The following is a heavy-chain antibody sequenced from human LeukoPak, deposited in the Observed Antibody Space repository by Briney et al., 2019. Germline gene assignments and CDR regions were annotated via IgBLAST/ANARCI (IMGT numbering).Heavy chain of an antibody. V-gene: IGHV3-7*03. J-gene: IGHJ4*02. CDR2: ITQDGSEK. CDR3: ARGSSGWKVPILFGY. CDR1: GSTLRTSW. D-gene: IGHD6-19*01. Sequence: GGHLRLSCAVSGSTLRTSWMSWVRQALGKGLEWVDNITQDGSEKYYVDSVKGRFTIPRDNAKNSLYLQMNSLRAEDTAVYYCARGSSGWKVPILFGYWGQGTLVTVSS.